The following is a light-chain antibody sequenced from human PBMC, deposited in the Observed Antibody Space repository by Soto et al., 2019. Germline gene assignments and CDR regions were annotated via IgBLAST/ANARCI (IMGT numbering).Light chain of an antibody. Sequence: DIQMSQSPSTLSASIGYRVTITWRASQSVSTWLAWYQQKPGKAPKVLIYKASSLQSGVPSRFSGSGSGTQFTLTISSLQPDDFGTYYCQHYYSYWWTFGPGTKVDIK. CDR1: QSVSTW. V-gene: IGKV1-5*03. J-gene: IGKJ1*01. CDR2: KAS. CDR3: QHYYSYWWT.